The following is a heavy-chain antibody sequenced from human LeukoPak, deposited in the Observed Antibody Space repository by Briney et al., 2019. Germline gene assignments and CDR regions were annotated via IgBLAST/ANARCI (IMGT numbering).Heavy chain of an antibody. CDR1: GFTFSVYY. CDR2: FSSIINYT. Sequence: SMSLSSAVSGFTFSVYYMSWIRQPARKVIEWVSYFSSIINYTNYADSVKGPFTNSRENAKNPLYLQTNSWRAEDTGVYYCARDQDSYCSGGRCYFTVFDCAGQGWLVTV. V-gene: IGHV3-11*06. D-gene: IGHD2-15*01. CDR3: ARDQDSYCSGGRCYFTVFDC. J-gene: IGHJ4*02.